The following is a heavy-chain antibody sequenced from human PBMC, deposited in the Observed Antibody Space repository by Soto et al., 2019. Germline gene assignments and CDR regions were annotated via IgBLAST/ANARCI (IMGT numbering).Heavy chain of an antibody. CDR1: GFSLRTYG. CDR3: AREVVTAVAGSVNWFDP. J-gene: IGHJ5*02. D-gene: IGHD6-19*01. V-gene: IGHV3-33*01. CDR2: IWYDGTKK. Sequence: GGSLRLSCVASGFSLRTYGMHWLRRAPGKGLEWVSFIWYDGTKKFYANSVKGRSTISKDNSNNILYLQMSGLRAEDTAVYYCAREVVTAVAGSVNWFDPWGQGTLVTISS.